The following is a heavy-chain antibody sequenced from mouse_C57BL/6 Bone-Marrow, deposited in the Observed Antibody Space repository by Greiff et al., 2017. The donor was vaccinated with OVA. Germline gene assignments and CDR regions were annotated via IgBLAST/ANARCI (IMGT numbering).Heavy chain of an antibody. CDR3: AKNYGSSPYYFDY. J-gene: IGHJ2*01. V-gene: IGHV2-5*01. Sequence: VKLVESGPGLVQPSQRLSITCTVSGFSLTSYGVHWVRQSPGKGLEWLGVIWRGGSTNYNAAFMSRLSITKDNSKSQVFFKMNSLQADDTAIYYCAKNYGSSPYYFDYWGQGTTLTVSS. D-gene: IGHD1-1*01. CDR2: IWRGGST. CDR1: GFSLTSYG.